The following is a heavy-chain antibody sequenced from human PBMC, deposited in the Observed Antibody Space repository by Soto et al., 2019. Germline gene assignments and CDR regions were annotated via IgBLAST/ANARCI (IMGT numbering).Heavy chain of an antibody. Sequence: SETLSLACTVSGGSINTFYWSWVRQPAGKGLEWIGRIFSSGSTSFNPSLESRVAMSVDTSKNHFSLNLSSVTAADMAVYYCAREGSYSAYNFAHGIQLWSFDFWGQGALVTVSS. J-gene: IGHJ4*02. V-gene: IGHV4-4*07. D-gene: IGHD5-12*01. CDR2: IFSSGST. CDR3: AREGSYSAYNFAHGIQLWSFDF. CDR1: GGSINTFY.